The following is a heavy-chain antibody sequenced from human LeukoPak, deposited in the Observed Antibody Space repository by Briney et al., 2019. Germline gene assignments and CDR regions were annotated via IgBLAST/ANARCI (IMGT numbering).Heavy chain of an antibody. V-gene: IGHV1-18*01. D-gene: IGHD3-10*01. CDR2: ISAYNGNT. Sequence: GASVKVSCKASGYTFTSYGISWVRQAPGQGLEWMGWISAYNGNTNYAQKLQGRVTMTTDTSTSTAYMELRSLRSDDTAVYYCARSIPGLWFGELMFWGQGTLVTVSS. J-gene: IGHJ4*02. CDR1: GYTFTSYG. CDR3: ARSIPGLWFGELMF.